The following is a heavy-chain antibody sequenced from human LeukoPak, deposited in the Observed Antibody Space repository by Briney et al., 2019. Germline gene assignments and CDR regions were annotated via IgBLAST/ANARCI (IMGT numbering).Heavy chain of an antibody. CDR1: GLTFSSYW. Sequence: GGSLRLSCAASGLTFSSYWMHWVRQAPGKGLVWVSRINSDGSSTDYADSVKGRFTISRDNARNTLYLQMNSLTADDTAVYYCASTNRCDYWGQGTLVTVSS. CDR2: INSDGSST. D-gene: IGHD2-8*01. J-gene: IGHJ4*02. V-gene: IGHV3-74*01. CDR3: ASTNRCDY.